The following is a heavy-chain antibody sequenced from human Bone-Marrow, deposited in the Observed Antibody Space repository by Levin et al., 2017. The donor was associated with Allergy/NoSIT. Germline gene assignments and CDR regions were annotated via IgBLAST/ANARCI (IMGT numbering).Heavy chain of an antibody. Sequence: GESLKISCVGSGFTFSDYYMSWIRQAPGKGLEWVSYIGSSSYTIYYADSVKGRFTISRDNAKNSLYLQMNSLRAEDTAVYYCARGAGYASGWYHYWGQGTLVAVSS. J-gene: IGHJ4*02. D-gene: IGHD6-19*01. CDR2: IGSSSYTI. V-gene: IGHV3-11*01. CDR1: GFTFSDYY. CDR3: ARGAGYASGWYHY.